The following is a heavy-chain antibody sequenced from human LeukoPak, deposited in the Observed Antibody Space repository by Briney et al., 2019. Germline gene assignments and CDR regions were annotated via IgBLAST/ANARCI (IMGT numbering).Heavy chain of an antibody. CDR3: ARVYCSGGCTGPFDY. J-gene: IGHJ4*02. Sequence: SETLSLTCTVSGGSISSSSYYWGWIRQPPGKGLEWIGTIYYSGSTYYNPSLKSRVTIPVDRSKNQFSLKLSSVTAADTAVYYCARVYCSGGCTGPFDYWGQGTLVTVSS. D-gene: IGHD2-15*01. V-gene: IGHV4-39*07. CDR1: GGSISSSSYY. CDR2: IYYSGST.